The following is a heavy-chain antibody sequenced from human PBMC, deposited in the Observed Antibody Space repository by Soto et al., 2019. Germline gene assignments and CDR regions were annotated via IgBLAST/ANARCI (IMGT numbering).Heavy chain of an antibody. CDR1: GGSITTYY. V-gene: IGHV4-59*01. CDR3: ARDYDSSGYYYQY. CDR2: MYYSGST. J-gene: IGHJ1*01. Sequence: PSETLCLTCTVSGGSITTYYWSWIRQPPGKGLEWIGYMYYSGSTNYNPSLKSRVTISVDTSKNQFSLKLSSVTAADTAVYYCARDYDSSGYYYQYRGQRTLVTVSS. D-gene: IGHD3-22*01.